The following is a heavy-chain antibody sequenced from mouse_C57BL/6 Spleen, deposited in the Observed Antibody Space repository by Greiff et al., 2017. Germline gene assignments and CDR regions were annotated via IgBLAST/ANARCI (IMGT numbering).Heavy chain of an antibody. J-gene: IGHJ4*01. Sequence: VQLKESGGGLVKPGGSLKLSCAASGFTFSSYAMSWVRQTPEKRLEWVATISDGGSYTYYPDNVKGRFTISRDNAKNNLYLQMSHLKSEDTAMYYCAREDGYYDYYAMDYWGQGTSVTVSS. CDR2: ISDGGSYT. D-gene: IGHD2-3*01. CDR1: GFTFSSYA. CDR3: AREDGYYDYYAMDY. V-gene: IGHV5-4*01.